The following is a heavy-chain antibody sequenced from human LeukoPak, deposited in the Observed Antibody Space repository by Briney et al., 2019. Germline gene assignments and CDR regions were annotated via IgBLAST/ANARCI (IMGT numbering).Heavy chain of an antibody. V-gene: IGHV4-4*07. CDR1: GGSISSYY. CDR3: ARKSGSYSMWTFDI. Sequence: SETLSLTCTVSGGSISSYYWSWIRQPAGKGLEWIGRIYTSGSTNYNPSLKSRVTMSVDTSKNQFSLKLTSVTAADTAFYYCARKSGSYSMWTFDIWGQGTMVTVSS. D-gene: IGHD1-26*01. CDR2: IYTSGST. J-gene: IGHJ3*02.